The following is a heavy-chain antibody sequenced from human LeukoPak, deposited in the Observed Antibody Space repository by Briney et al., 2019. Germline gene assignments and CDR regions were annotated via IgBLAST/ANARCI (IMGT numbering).Heavy chain of an antibody. Sequence: SETLSLTCTVSGGSIGSSSYYWGWIRQPPGKGLEWIGSIFYSGSTYYNPSLKGRVTIFVDTSKNQFSLKLTSVTAADTAVYYCASVDTAMVTMDYWGQGTLVTVSS. CDR1: GGSIGSSSYY. V-gene: IGHV4-39*01. J-gene: IGHJ4*02. CDR3: ASVDTAMVTMDY. CDR2: IFYSGST. D-gene: IGHD5-18*01.